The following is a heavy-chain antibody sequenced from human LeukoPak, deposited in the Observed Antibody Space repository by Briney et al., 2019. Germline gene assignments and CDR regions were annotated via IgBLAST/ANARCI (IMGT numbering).Heavy chain of an antibody. V-gene: IGHV3-74*01. CDR3: AREFRESYGDPPYYYYYYGMDV. CDR2: INSDGSWT. J-gene: IGHJ6*02. Sequence: GGSLRLSCVASGNYWMHWVRQAPGKGLVWVSHINSDGSWTSYADSVKGRFTISKDNAKNTVYLQMNSLRAEDTAVYYCAREFRESYGDPPYYYYYYGMDVWGQGTTVTVSS. D-gene: IGHD4-17*01. CDR1: GNYW.